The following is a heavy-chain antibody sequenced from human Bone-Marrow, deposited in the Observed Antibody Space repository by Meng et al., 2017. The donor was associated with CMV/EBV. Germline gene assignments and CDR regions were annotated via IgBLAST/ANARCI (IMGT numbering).Heavy chain of an antibody. CDR1: AFTFSSYW. Sequence: GESLKISCPASAFTFSSYWMHWVRQAPGKGLVWVSRINSDGSTTSYADSVKGRFTISRDNAKNTLYLQMNSLRAEDTAVYYCEKEGYCSSTSCYLDYYYYYGMDVWGQGTTVTVSS. J-gene: IGHJ6*02. V-gene: IGHV3-74*01. CDR3: EKEGYCSSTSCYLDYYYYYGMDV. CDR2: INSDGSTT. D-gene: IGHD2-2*01.